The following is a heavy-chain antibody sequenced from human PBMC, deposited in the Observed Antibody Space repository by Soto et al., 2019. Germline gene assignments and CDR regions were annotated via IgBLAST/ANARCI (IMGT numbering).Heavy chain of an antibody. CDR2: ISWDGGST. CDR3: AKGDTAMVKLSYYYGMDV. CDR1: GFTFDDYT. V-gene: IGHV3-43*01. Sequence: EVQLVESGGVVVQPGGSLRLSCAASGFTFDDYTMHWVRQAPGKGLEWVSLISWDGGSTYYADSVKGRFTISRDNSKNSLYLRMNSLRTEDTALYYCAKGDTAMVKLSYYYGMDVWGQGTTVTVSS. D-gene: IGHD5-18*01. J-gene: IGHJ6*02.